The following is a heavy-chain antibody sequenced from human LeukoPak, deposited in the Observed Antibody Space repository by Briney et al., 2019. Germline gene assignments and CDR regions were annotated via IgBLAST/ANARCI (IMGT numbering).Heavy chain of an antibody. CDR2: ISAYNGNT. Sequence: GASVKVSCKASGYTFTSYGISWVRQAPGQGLEWMGWISAYNGNTNYAQKLQGRVTMTTHTSTSTAYMELRRLRSDDTAVYYCARVFGVVVVAATGNWFDPWGQGTLVTVSS. J-gene: IGHJ5*02. V-gene: IGHV1-18*01. CDR1: GYTFTSYG. D-gene: IGHD2-15*01. CDR3: ARVFGVVVVAATGNWFDP.